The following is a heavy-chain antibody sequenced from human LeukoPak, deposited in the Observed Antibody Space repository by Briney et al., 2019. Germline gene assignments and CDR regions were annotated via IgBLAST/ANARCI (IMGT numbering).Heavy chain of an antibody. CDR2: IYYSGST. Sequence: SETLSLTCTVSGGSISSSSYYWGWISQPPGKGLEWIGSIYYSGSTYYNPSLKSRVTISVDTSKNQFSLKLSSVTAADTAVYYCARRNSIVATFHTAGTWGQGTLVTVSS. D-gene: IGHD5-12*01. V-gene: IGHV4-39*01. J-gene: IGHJ5*02. CDR3: ARRNSIVATFHTAGT. CDR1: GGSISSSSYY.